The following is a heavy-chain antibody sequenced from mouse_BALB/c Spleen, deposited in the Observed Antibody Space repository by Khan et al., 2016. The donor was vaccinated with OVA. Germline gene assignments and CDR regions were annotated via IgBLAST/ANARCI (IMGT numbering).Heavy chain of an antibody. CDR1: GYTFTSYW. D-gene: IGHD1-1*02. CDR3: ASAMGGKVPLDY. CDR2: IAPGNGSS. V-gene: IGHV1S41*01. Sequence: DLVKPGASVKLSCKASGYTFTSYWITWIKQRPGQGLEWIGRIAPGNGSSYYNEMFKGKATLTVDTSSNTAYIQLSSLSSEDSGVXYCASAMGGKVPLDYWGQGTTLTVSS. J-gene: IGHJ2*01.